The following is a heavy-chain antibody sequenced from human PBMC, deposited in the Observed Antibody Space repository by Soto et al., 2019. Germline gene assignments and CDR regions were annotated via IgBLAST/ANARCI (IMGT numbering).Heavy chain of an antibody. CDR3: ARDYYDPSGYPTFDY. Sequence: GSLRLSCEVSGFTFSDHYMSWVRKAPGKGLEWVSRISTTSTYRHYAGSVKGRFTISRDNSKNSVYLQMNSVRADDTAVYYCARDYYDPSGYPTFDYWGQGTLVTVSS. D-gene: IGHD3-22*01. J-gene: IGHJ4*02. V-gene: IGHV3-11*06. CDR2: ISTTSTYR. CDR1: GFTFSDHY.